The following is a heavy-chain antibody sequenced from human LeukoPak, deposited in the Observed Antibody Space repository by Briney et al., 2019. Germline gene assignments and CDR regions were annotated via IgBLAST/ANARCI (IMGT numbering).Heavy chain of an antibody. J-gene: IGHJ4*02. V-gene: IGHV4-4*07. Sequence: SETLSLTYTVSGGSISNYYWSWIRQPAGKGLEWIGRIHTSGSSNCNPSLKSRVTMSVDTSKNQFSLKLPSVTAADTAVYYCARGSSGARFDYWGQGTLVTVSS. D-gene: IGHD2-15*01. CDR1: GGSISNYY. CDR3: ARGSSGARFDY. CDR2: IHTSGSS.